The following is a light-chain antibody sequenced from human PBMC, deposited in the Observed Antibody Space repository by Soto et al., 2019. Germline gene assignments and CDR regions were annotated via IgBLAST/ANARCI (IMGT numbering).Light chain of an antibody. CDR1: QSISSY. CDR2: AAS. CDR3: QQVSNFPPIT. J-gene: IGKJ5*01. V-gene: IGKV1-39*01. Sequence: DIQMTQSPSSLSASVGDRVTITCRASQSISSYLNWYQQKPGKAPKLLIYAASSLQSGVPSRFSGSGSGTDFTLTISSLQPEDFATYYCQQVSNFPPITFGQGTRLEIK.